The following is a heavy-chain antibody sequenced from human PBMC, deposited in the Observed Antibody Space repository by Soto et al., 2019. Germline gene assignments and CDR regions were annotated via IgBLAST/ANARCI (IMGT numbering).Heavy chain of an antibody. D-gene: IGHD2-15*01. CDR2: MSYDETKK. J-gene: IGHJ4*02. Sequence: QVQLVESGGGVVQPGGSLRLSCATSGFSLSSYAMHWVRQAPGKGLEWVALMSYDETKKYYADSVKGRFTISRDTSKNTLFLQMNNLRVEDTAVYYRAKDRRDGDFMHILVVDFWGQGALVTVSS. CDR3: AKDRRDGDFMHILVVDF. V-gene: IGHV3-30*18. CDR1: GFSLSSYA.